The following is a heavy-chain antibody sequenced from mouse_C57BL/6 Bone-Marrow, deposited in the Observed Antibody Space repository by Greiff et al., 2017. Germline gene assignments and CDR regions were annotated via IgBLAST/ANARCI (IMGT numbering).Heavy chain of an antibody. CDR3: ARNNPYYCGSIDY. Sequence: VQLQQSGPGLVAPSQCLSITCTVSGFSLTSYAISWVRQPPGICLEWLGVICTGGGTNSNSALNSSMSICTDNSTSQVFIKMNRLLSDDTARYYWARNNPYYCGSIDYWGQGTLVTVAA. CDR1: GFSLTSYA. CDR2: ICTGGGT. D-gene: IGHD1-1*01. V-gene: IGHV2-9-1*01. J-gene: IGHJ3*01.